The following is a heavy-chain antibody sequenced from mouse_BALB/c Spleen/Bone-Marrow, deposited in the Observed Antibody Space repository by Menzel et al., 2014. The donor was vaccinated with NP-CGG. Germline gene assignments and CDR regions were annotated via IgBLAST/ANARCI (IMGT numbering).Heavy chain of an antibody. CDR2: VDPYYGAT. CDR3: ARSYNSFDF. CDR1: GYSFTGYN. V-gene: IGHV1-39*01. Sequence: EVQLQQSGPELVKPGASVKISCKASGYSFTGYNMNWVKQYNGQSLEWIGNVDPYYGATTYNQKFKGKATLTVDKSSSTAYMQLERLTSEDSAVYYCARSYNSFDFWGQGTTLTVSS. J-gene: IGHJ2*01.